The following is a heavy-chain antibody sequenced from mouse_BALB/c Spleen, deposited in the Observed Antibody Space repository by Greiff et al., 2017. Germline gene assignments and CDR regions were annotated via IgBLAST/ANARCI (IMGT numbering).Heavy chain of an antibody. Sequence: QVQLQQSGAELARPGASVKLSCKASGYTFTSYWMQWVKQRPGQGLEWIGAIYPGDGDTRYTQKFKGKATLTADKSSSTAYMQLSSLASEDSAVYYCARGGYVGYWGQGTTLTVSS. CDR3: ARGGYVGY. J-gene: IGHJ2*01. CDR1: GYTFTSYW. V-gene: IGHV1-87*01. CDR2: IYPGDGDT. D-gene: IGHD2-2*01.